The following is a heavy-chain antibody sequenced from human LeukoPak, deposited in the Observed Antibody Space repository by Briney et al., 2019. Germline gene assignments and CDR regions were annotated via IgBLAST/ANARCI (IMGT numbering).Heavy chain of an antibody. CDR2: IIPIFGTA. CDR1: YYTFTNYG. Sequence: GASVKVSCKASYYTFTNYGITWVRQAPGQGLEWMGGIIPIFGTANYAQKFQGRVTITADESTSTAYMELSSLRSEDTAVYYCARAVGTPPSSSLWLSGSGFDPWGQGTLVTVSS. V-gene: IGHV1-69*13. D-gene: IGHD6-13*01. J-gene: IGHJ5*02. CDR3: ARAVGTPPSSSLWLSGSGFDP.